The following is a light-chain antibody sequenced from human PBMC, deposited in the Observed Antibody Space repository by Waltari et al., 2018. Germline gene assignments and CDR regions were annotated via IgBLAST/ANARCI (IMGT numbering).Light chain of an antibody. CDR2: LGY. J-gene: IGKJ1*01. CDR3: MQALQSPWS. Sequence: DVVVTQSPLSLPVTPGEPASISCRSSQNLLHTNGYNYLDWYLQKPGQPPQLLIFLGYNRASGVPDRFSGSGSGTEFTLKISRVEAEDVGVYYCMQALQSPWSFGQGTKVDI. V-gene: IGKV2-28*01. CDR1: QNLLHTNGYNY.